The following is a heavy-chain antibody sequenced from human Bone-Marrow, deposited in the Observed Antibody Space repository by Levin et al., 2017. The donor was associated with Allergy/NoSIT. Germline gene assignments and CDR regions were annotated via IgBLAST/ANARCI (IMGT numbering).Heavy chain of an antibody. CDR2: VSGSGDTT. V-gene: IGHV3-23*01. D-gene: IGHD6-19*01. Sequence: GASVKVSCAASGFTFINYAMSWVRQAPGKGLEWVSGVSGSGDTTYYADSVKGRFTVSRDNSKNTLYLQMNSLRAEDTAIYYCAKPGYSSGWYRVYWGQGTLVTVSS. CDR3: AKPGYSSGWYRVY. CDR1: GFTFINYA. J-gene: IGHJ4*02.